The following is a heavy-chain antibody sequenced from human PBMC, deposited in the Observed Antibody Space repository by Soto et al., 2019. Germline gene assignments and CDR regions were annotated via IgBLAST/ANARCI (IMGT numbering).Heavy chain of an antibody. CDR1: GYTFTSYA. V-gene: IGHV1-3*01. CDR2: INAGNGNT. J-gene: IGHJ5*02. D-gene: IGHD7-27*01. CDR3: ARVPWVNRQFDP. Sequence: ASVKVSCKASGYTFTSYAMHWVRQAPGQRLEWMGWINAGNGNTKYSQKFQGRVTITGDTSASIAYMELSSLRSEDTAVYYCARVPWVNRQFDPWGQGTLVTVSS.